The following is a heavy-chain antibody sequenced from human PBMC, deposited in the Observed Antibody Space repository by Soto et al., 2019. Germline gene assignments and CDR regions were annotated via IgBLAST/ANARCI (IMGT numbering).Heavy chain of an antibody. Sequence: QVQLVQSGAEVKKPGASVKVSCKASGYTFTSYYMHWVRQAPGQGLEWMGIINPSGGSTSYAQKFQGRVTITRDTSTRTVYTELSSLRSEDTAVYYCARVGPGLWGFDYWGQGTLVTVSS. CDR1: GYTFTSYY. V-gene: IGHV1-46*01. CDR2: INPSGGST. J-gene: IGHJ4*02. D-gene: IGHD3-16*01. CDR3: ARVGPGLWGFDY.